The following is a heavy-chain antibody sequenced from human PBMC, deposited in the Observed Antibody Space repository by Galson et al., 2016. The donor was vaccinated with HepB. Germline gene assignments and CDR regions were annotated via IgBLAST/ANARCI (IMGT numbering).Heavy chain of an antibody. CDR2: ISAYNGNT. D-gene: IGHD4-17*01. V-gene: IGHV1-18*01. CDR1: GYTFTTYG. CDR3: ARIYGDYGIFY. J-gene: IGHJ4*02. Sequence: SVKVSCKASGYTFTTYGISWVRQAPGQGLEWMGWISAYNGNTNYAQNLQGRVTMTTDTSTSTAYMELRCLRSDDTAVYYCARIYGDYGIFYWGQGTLVTVSS.